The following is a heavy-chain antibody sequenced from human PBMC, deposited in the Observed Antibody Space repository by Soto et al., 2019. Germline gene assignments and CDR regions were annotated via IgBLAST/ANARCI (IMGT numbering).Heavy chain of an antibody. D-gene: IGHD1-1*01. CDR1: GFTFSSYG. CDR3: AKEGPITNWYFDY. Sequence: QVQLVESGGGVVQPGRSLRLSCAASGFTFSSYGMHWVRQAPGTGLEWVTVISYDGKVAYYADSVKGRFTISRDNSKNTLYLQMNSLRPEDTAMYYCAKEGPITNWYFDYWGQGTLVTVSS. V-gene: IGHV3-30*18. CDR2: ISYDGKVA. J-gene: IGHJ4*02.